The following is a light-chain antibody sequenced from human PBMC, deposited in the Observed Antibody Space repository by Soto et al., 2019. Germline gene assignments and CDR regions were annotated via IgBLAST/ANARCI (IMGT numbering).Light chain of an antibody. CDR3: PSYGGLRGVV. Sequence: QSVLTQPPSVSGAPGQRVTISCTGSSSNIGAGYDVHWYQQLPGTAPKLLIYGNSNRPSGVPDRFSGSKSGTSASLAITGLQAEEDAYYCRPSYGGLRGVVFGGGTKLTVL. CDR2: GNS. J-gene: IGLJ2*01. V-gene: IGLV1-40*01. CDR1: SSNIGAGYD.